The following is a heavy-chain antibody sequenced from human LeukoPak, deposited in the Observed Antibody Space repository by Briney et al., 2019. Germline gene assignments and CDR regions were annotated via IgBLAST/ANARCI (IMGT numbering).Heavy chain of an antibody. CDR1: GYTFTMYG. CDR3: ARVMSVGIAVADPFDY. V-gene: IGHV1-18*01. Sequence: ASVTVSCKSSGYTFTMYGISWVRQAPGQGGAWMGWISAYNGNTNYAQKLQGRVTMTTDTSTSTAYMELRSLTSDDTAVYYCARVMSVGIAVADPFDYWGQGTLVTVSS. CDR2: ISAYNGNT. J-gene: IGHJ4*02. D-gene: IGHD6-19*01.